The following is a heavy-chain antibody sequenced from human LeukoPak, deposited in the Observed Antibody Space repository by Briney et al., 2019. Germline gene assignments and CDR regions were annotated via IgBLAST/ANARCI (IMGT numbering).Heavy chain of an antibody. V-gene: IGHV4-59*01. CDR3: ARDHGGKFDF. D-gene: IGHD6-25*01. Sequence: ASETLSLTCAVSGGSISGYYWSWIRQPPGKGLQWIGYISSSGTTNYNPSLKSRVTISVDTSKNQFSLKLSSVTAADAAVYYCARDHGGKFDFWGQGTLVTVSS. J-gene: IGHJ4*02. CDR2: ISSSGTT. CDR1: GGSISGYY.